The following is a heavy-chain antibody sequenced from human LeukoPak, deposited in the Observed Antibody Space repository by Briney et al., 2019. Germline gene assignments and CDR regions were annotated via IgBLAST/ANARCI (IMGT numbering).Heavy chain of an antibody. CDR1: GFIFSNYA. CDR3: AKRRVGAAGPDFDY. J-gene: IGHJ4*02. V-gene: IGHV3-23*01. CDR2: VGGAGTTT. D-gene: IGHD6-13*01. Sequence: GGSLSLSCAASGFIFSNYAMSWVRQAPGKGLEWVSAVGGAGTTTSYADSVKGRFTISRDNSKNTMYLQMNSLRAEDTAIYYCAKRRVGAAGPDFDYWGQGTLVTVSS.